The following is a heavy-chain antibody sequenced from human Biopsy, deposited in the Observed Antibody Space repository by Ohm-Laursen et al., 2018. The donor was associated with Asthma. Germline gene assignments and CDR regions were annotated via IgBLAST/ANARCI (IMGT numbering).Heavy chain of an antibody. CDR2: LIPVLGTP. J-gene: IGHJ6*02. V-gene: IGHV1-69*13. Sequence: SVKVSCKASGDSFSNYAISWVRQAPGQGLDWIGGLIPVLGTPDHAQMFEGRVTITADESTSTAYMELSSLSSEDTAVYYCARGYSGSDRIVYYYSGLEVWGQGTTVTV. CDR3: ARGYSGSDRIVYYYSGLEV. CDR1: GDSFSNYA. D-gene: IGHD5-12*01.